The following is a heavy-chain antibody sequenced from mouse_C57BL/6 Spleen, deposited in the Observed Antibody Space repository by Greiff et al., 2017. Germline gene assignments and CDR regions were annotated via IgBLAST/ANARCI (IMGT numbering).Heavy chain of an antibody. CDR3: ARNYSNYGDYAMDY. D-gene: IGHD2-5*01. Sequence: VKLQESGPGLVQPSQSLSITCTVSGFSLTSYGVHWVRQSPGKGLEWLGVIWSGGSTDYNAAFISRLSISKDNSKSQVFFKMNSLQADDTAIYYCARNYSNYGDYAMDYWGQGTSVTVSS. J-gene: IGHJ4*01. CDR2: IWSGGST. CDR1: GFSLTSYG. V-gene: IGHV2-2*01.